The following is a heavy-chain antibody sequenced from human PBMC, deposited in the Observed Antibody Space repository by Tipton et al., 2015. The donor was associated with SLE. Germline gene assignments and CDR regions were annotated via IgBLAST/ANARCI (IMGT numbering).Heavy chain of an antibody. V-gene: IGHV4-38-2*02. D-gene: IGHD6-19*01. CDR2: IYHNGST. J-gene: IGHJ4*02. CDR3: AAVSSALWDFGY. CDR1: GYSISSGYY. Sequence: TLSLTCTVSGYSISSGYYWGWIRQPPGKGLEWIGSIYHNGSTYYNPSLKSRVTISVDTSKNQFSLKLSSVTAADTAVYYCAAVSSALWDFGYWGQGTLVTVSS.